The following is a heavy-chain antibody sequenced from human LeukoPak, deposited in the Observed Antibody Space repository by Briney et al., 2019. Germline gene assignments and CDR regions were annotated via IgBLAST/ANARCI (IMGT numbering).Heavy chain of an antibody. Sequence: ASVKVSCKTSGYTFSDYYMHWVRQAPGQGLEWMGWINPNSGGTNYAQKFQGRVTMTRDTSISTAYMELSRLRSDDTAIYYCATTVLMVYAPFDYWGQGTLVTVSS. J-gene: IGHJ4*02. D-gene: IGHD2-8*01. CDR3: ATTVLMVYAPFDY. V-gene: IGHV1-2*02. CDR1: GYTFSDYY. CDR2: INPNSGGT.